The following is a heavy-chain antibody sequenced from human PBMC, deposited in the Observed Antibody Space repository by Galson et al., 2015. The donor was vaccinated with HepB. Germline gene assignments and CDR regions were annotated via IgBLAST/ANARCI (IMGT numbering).Heavy chain of an antibody. CDR1: GFSLMEYY. CDR3: ARESDITVAVFDF. CDR2: ISSSGTEI. V-gene: IGHV3-11*01. J-gene: IGHJ4*02. Sequence: SLRLSCAASGFSLMEYYMTWVRQAPGKGLEWISYISSSGTEIYYADSVKGRFTTSRDNTKNSLYLQIDSLRAEDTAIYYCARESDITVAVFDFWGQGTLVTVSS. D-gene: IGHD6-19*01.